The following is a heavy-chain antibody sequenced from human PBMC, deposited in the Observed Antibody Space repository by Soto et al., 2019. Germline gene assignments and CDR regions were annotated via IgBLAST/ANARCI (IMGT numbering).Heavy chain of an antibody. V-gene: IGHV3-49*03. D-gene: IGHD3-10*01. CDR1: GFTFGDYA. Sequence: GGSLRLSCTASGFTFGDYAMSWFRQAPGKGLEWVGFIRSKAYGGTTEYAASVKGRFTISRDDSKSIAYLQMNSLKTEDTAVYYCTRELDTMVRGWYGPVDYWGQGTLVTVSS. CDR2: IRSKAYGGTT. CDR3: TRELDTMVRGWYGPVDY. J-gene: IGHJ4*02.